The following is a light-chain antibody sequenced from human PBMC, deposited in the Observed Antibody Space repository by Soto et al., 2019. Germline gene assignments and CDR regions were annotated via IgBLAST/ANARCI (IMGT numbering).Light chain of an antibody. Sequence: QSVLTQPPSLSVSPGQSVTISFTGTSTDFVSYNRVSWYQQPPGTAPKLIIYEASNRPSGVPDRFSGSKSGNTASLTISGLQAADEADYYCSLYTSENTYVFGTGTKVTVL. CDR1: STDFVSYNR. CDR3: SLYTSENTYV. CDR2: EAS. J-gene: IGLJ1*01. V-gene: IGLV2-18*01.